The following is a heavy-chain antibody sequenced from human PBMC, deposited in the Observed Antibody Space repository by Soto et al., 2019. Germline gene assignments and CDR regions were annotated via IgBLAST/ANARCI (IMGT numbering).Heavy chain of an antibody. CDR1: GSTFSSYS. Sequence: GGSLRLSCAASGSTFSSYSMNWVRQAPGKGLEWVSSISSSSSYIYYADSVKGRFTISRDNAKNSLYLQMNSLRAEDTAVYYCARDPSQQLVPRYYYYGMAVWDQGTTVTVSS. J-gene: IGHJ6*02. V-gene: IGHV3-21*01. CDR2: ISSSSSYI. CDR3: ARDPSQQLVPRYYYYGMAV. D-gene: IGHD6-13*01.